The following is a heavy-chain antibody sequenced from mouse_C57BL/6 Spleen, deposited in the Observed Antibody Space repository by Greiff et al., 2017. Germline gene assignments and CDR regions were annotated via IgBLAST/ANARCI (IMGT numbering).Heavy chain of an antibody. CDR1: GYTFTSYW. CDR3: ARRSAQAHAMDY. V-gene: IGHV1-55*01. CDR2: IYPGSGST. D-gene: IGHD3-2*02. Sequence: QVQLKQPGAELVKPGASVKMSCKASGYTFTSYWITWVKQRPGQGLEWIGDIYPGSGSTNYNEKFKSKATLTVDTSSSTAYMQLSSLTSEDSAVYYCARRSAQAHAMDYWGQGTSVTVSS. J-gene: IGHJ4*01.